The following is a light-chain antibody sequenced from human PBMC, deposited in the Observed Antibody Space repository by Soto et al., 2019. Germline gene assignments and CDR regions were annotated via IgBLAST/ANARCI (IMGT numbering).Light chain of an antibody. CDR2: DVS. V-gene: IGLV2-11*01. J-gene: IGLJ2*01. Sequence: QSALTQPPSVSGSPGQSVAISCTGTSSDVGAYNYVSWYQQHPGKAPKVMIFDVSGRPSGVPDRFSGSKSGNTASLTISGLLAEEEADYYCCSYAGNYFIFGGGTKLTVL. CDR3: CSYAGNYFI. CDR1: SSDVGAYNY.